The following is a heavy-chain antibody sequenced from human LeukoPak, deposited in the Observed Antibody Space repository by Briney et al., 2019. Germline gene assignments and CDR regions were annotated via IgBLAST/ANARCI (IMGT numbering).Heavy chain of an antibody. V-gene: IGHV3-33*01. J-gene: IGHJ4*02. D-gene: IGHD3-3*01. Sequence: GGSLRLSCAASGFTFSSYGMHWVRQAPGKGLEWVAVIWYDGSNKYYADSVKGRFTISRENSKKTLYLQMNSMKADDTAVYYCARDRATYYDFWSGYSADNYFDYWGQGTLVTVSS. CDR1: GFTFSSYG. CDR3: ARDRATYYDFWSGYSADNYFDY. CDR2: IWYDGSNK.